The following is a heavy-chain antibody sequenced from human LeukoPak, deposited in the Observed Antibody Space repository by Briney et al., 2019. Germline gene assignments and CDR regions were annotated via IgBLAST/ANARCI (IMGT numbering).Heavy chain of an antibody. J-gene: IGHJ4*02. D-gene: IGHD3-3*01. CDR2: INAGNGNT. CDR3: ARGVAYDFWSGYYSSDY. CDR1: GYTFTSYA. V-gene: IGHV1-3*01. Sequence: ASVKVSCKASGYTFTSYAMHWVRQAPGQRLEWMGWINAGNGNTKYLQKFQGRVTITRDTSASTAYMELSSLRSEDTAVYYCARGVAYDFWSGYYSSDYWGQGTLVTVSS.